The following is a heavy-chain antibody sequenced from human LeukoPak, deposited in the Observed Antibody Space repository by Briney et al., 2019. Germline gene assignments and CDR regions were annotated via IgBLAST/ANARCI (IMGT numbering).Heavy chain of an antibody. CDR1: GFTFSYHA. CDR3: ARGPSGYHNT. CDR2: VSDTGDNT. J-gene: IGHJ4*02. Sequence: GGSLRLSCAASGFTFSYHAISWVRQAPGKRLEWVSAVSDTGDNTFYADSVNGRFTISRDNSKNTLYLQMNSLRAEDTAVYYCARGPSGYHNTGGQGTLVTVSS. D-gene: IGHD5-12*01. V-gene: IGHV3-23*01.